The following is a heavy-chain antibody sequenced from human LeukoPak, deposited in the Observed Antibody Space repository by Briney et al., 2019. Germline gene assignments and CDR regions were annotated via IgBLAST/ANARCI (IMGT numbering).Heavy chain of an antibody. CDR3: ARGADGVSSNSRGWFDP. CDR1: GFTFNRYN. CDR2: ISTSSSYI. J-gene: IGHJ5*02. D-gene: IGHD2-15*01. V-gene: IGHV3-21*01. Sequence: PGGSLRLSCAASGFTFNRYNMNWVRRAPGKGLEWVSSISTSSSYIYYADSVRGRFTISRDNAKNALYLRMNSLRAEDMAVYSCARGADGVSSNSRGWFDPWGQGTLVTVSS.